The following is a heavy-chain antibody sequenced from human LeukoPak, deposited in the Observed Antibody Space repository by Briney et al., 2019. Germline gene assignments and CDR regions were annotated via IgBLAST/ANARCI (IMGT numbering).Heavy chain of an antibody. CDR1: GFTFSGYA. CDR3: TRGRDNPLDY. V-gene: IGHV3-64*01. D-gene: IGHD5-24*01. J-gene: IGHJ4*02. CDR2: ISSNGGGT. Sequence: GGSLRLSCAASGFTFSGYAMHWGRQAPGKGLEYVSAISSNGGGTYYASSVKGRFTISRDNSKNTLYLQVGSLRSEDMGVYYCTRGRDNPLDYWGQGTLVIVSS.